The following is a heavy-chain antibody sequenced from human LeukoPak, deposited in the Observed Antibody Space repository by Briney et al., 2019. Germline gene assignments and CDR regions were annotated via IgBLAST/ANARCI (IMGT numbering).Heavy chain of an antibody. Sequence: GGSLRLSCVVSGFTVSGNYMSWVRQAPGKGLEWVSVIYSGGSTYYADSVKGRFTISRDNSKNTLFLEMNSLRAEDTAVYYRARDSSGDYFDYWGQGTLVTVSS. CDR2: IYSGGST. V-gene: IGHV3-66*02. D-gene: IGHD3-22*01. J-gene: IGHJ4*02. CDR3: ARDSSGDYFDY. CDR1: GFTVSGNY.